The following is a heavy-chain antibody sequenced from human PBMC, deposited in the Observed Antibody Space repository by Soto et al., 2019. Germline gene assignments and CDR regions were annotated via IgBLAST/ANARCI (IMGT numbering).Heavy chain of an antibody. CDR1: GYTFTSYG. J-gene: IGHJ6*02. CDR2: ISAYNGNT. D-gene: IGHD4-17*01. Sequence: GASVKVSCKASGYTFTSYGISWVRQAPGQGLEWMGWISAYNGNTNYPQKLQGRVTMTTDTSTSTAYMELRSLRSDDTAVYYCARDSSYGDYSYYYYGMDVWGQGTTVTVSS. V-gene: IGHV1-18*04. CDR3: ARDSSYGDYSYYYYGMDV.